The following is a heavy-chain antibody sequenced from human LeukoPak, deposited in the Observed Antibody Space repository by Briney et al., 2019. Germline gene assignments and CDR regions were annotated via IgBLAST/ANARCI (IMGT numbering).Heavy chain of an antibody. J-gene: IGHJ4*02. D-gene: IGHD2-2*01. CDR1: GGSISSSFYY. CDR3: TRGALGTPAANYFDY. CDR2: IYYSGST. V-gene: IGHV4-39*07. Sequence: PSETLSLTCTVSGGSISSSFYYWGWIRQPPGEGLEWIGTIYYSGSTNYNPSLKSRVTISVDTSKNQFSLKLSSVTAADTAVYYCTRGALGTPAANYFDYWGQGTLVTVSS.